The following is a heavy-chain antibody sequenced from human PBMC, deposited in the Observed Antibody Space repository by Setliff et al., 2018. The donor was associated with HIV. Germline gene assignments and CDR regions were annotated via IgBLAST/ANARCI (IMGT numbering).Heavy chain of an antibody. V-gene: IGHV4-31*03. Sequence: SGTLSLTCTVSGDSIGFSGYFWSWIRQHPGKGLEWIGYIYYSGSTFYNPSLKSRAAISIDTSKNQFFLKLKSVTVADTAVYYCAREPDKIAAADSWGQGTLVTVSS. CDR1: GDSIGFSGYF. J-gene: IGHJ4*02. CDR3: AREPDKIAAADS. D-gene: IGHD6-13*01. CDR2: IYYSGST.